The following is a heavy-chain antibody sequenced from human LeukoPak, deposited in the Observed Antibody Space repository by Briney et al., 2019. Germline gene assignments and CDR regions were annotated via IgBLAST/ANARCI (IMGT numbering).Heavy chain of an antibody. J-gene: IGHJ5*02. D-gene: IGHD2-21*01. V-gene: IGHV4-39*07. Sequence: PSETLSLTCTVSGGSISSSNCYWGWIRQPPGKGLEWIGSIFYSGSTNYNPSLKSRVTISVDTSKNQFSLKLSSVTAADTAVYYCARRRYSRWFDPWGQGTLVTVSS. CDR2: IFYSGST. CDR1: GGSISSSNCY. CDR3: ARRRYSRWFDP.